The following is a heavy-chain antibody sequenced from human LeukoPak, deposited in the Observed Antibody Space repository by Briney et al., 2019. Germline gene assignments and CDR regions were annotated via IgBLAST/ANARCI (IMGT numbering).Heavy chain of an antibody. V-gene: IGHV4-59*08. J-gene: IGHJ4*02. CDR1: GGSISSYY. D-gene: IGHD3-22*01. Sequence: SETLSLTCTVSGGSISSYYWSWIRQPPGKGLEWIGYIYYSGSTNYNPSLKSRVTISVDTSKNQFSLKLGSVTAADTAVYYCARWGDSSGIDYWGQGTLVTVSS. CDR2: IYYSGST. CDR3: ARWGDSSGIDY.